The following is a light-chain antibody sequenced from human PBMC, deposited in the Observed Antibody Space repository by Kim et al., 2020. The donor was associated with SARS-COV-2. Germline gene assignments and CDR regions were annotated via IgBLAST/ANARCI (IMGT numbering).Light chain of an antibody. CDR3: SSYTSSNIPYV. V-gene: IGLV2-14*03. J-gene: IGLJ1*01. CDR1: SSDIGHYYF. CDR2: DVR. Sequence: SITIPVAGTSSDIGHYYFVSWYQQHPGKAPKLMVYDVRNRPSGVSSRFSGSKSGNTASLTIFGLQTEDEATYYCSSYTSSNIPYVFGSGTKVTVL.